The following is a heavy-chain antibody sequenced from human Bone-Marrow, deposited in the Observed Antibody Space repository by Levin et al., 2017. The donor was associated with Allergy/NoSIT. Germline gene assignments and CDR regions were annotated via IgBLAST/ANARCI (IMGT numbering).Heavy chain of an antibody. CDR1: GFTFSSYA. J-gene: IGHJ4*02. V-gene: IGHV3-30-3*01. D-gene: IGHD2-8*01. CDR3: ARAPYSYCTNGVCATNFDY. CDR2: ISYDGSNK. Sequence: GGSLRLSCAASGFTFSSYAMHWVRQAPGKGLEWVAVISYDGSNKYYADSVKGRFTISRDNSKNTLYLQMNSLRAEDTAVYYCARAPYSYCTNGVCATNFDYWGQGTLVTVSS.